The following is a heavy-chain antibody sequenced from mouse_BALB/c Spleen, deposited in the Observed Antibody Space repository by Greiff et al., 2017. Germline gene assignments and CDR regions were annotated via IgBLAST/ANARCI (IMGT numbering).Heavy chain of an antibody. Sequence: EVQVVESGGGLVKPGGSLKLSCAASGFTFSDYYMYWVRQTPEKRLEWVATISDGGSYTYYPDSVKGRFTISRDNAKNNLYLQMSSLKSEDTAMYYCARGGDYRYDWYFDVWGAGTTVTVSS. J-gene: IGHJ1*01. V-gene: IGHV5-4*02. CDR1: GFTFSDYY. D-gene: IGHD2-14*01. CDR2: ISDGGSYT. CDR3: ARGGDYRYDWYFDV.